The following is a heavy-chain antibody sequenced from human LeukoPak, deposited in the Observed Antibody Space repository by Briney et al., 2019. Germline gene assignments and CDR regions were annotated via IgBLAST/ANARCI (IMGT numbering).Heavy chain of an antibody. CDR2: ISSSSSYI. CDR3: ARGSLPDIVVVVAASWFDP. CDR1: GFTFSSYS. Sequence: GGSLRPSCAASGFTFSSYSMNWVRQAPGKGLEWVSSISSSSSYIYYADSVKGRFTISRDNAKNSLYLQMNSLRAEDTAVYYCARGSLPDIVVVVAASWFDPWGQGTLVTVSS. V-gene: IGHV3-21*01. D-gene: IGHD2-15*01. J-gene: IGHJ5*02.